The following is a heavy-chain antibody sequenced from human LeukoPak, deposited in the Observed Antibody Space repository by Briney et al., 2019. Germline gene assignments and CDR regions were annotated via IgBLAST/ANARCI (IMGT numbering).Heavy chain of an antibody. Sequence: SGPTLVNPTQTLTLTCTFSGFSPTTSGMCVSWIRQPPGKALEWLALIDWDDDKYYSTSLKTRLTISKDTSKNQVVLTMTHMDPADTATHYCARPNHFDSGGYLYYFDSWGQGTLVTVSS. D-gene: IGHD3-22*01. V-gene: IGHV2-70*01. CDR3: ARPNHFDSGGYLYYFDS. CDR2: IDWDDDK. CDR1: GFSPTTSGMC. J-gene: IGHJ4*02.